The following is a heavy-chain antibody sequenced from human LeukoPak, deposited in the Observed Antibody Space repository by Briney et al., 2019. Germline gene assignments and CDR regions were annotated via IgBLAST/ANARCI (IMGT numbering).Heavy chain of an antibody. Sequence: SETLSLTCTVSGGSISNNYWTWIRQPPGKGLEYIGYIYYTGGTNYNPSLKSRVTISVDTSKNQFSLKLSPVTAADTAVYFCAKYGGSGWVIDYWGQGTLVTVSS. CDR2: IYYTGGT. V-gene: IGHV4-59*08. J-gene: IGHJ4*02. D-gene: IGHD6-19*01. CDR1: GGSISNNY. CDR3: AKYGGSGWVIDY.